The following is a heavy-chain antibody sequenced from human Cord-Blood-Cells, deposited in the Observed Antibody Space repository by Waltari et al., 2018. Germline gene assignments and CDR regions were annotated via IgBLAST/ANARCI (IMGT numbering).Heavy chain of an antibody. D-gene: IGHD5-12*01. CDR2: NYYSGST. V-gene: IGHV4-59*01. Sequence: QVQLQESGPGLVKPSETLSLTCTVSGGSISSYYWSWIRQPPGKGLEWVGSNYYSGSTNYNPSLKSRVTISLDTSKNQFSLKLSSVTAADTAVYYCARLAAGYSGYDFDYWGQGTLVTVSS. CDR3: ARLAAGYSGYDFDY. CDR1: GGSISSYY. J-gene: IGHJ4*02.